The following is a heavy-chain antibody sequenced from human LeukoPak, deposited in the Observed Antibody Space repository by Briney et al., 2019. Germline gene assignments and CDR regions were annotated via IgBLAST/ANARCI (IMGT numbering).Heavy chain of an antibody. D-gene: IGHD3/OR15-3a*01. V-gene: IGHV3-23*01. J-gene: IGHJ4*02. CDR3: AKDFLWTGYHPFPYYFDY. CDR2: ISGSGGST. Sequence: GGSLRLSCAASGFTFINYAMSWVRQAPGKGLEWVSSISGSGGSTYYADSVKGRFTSSRDNSKNTLYLQVNSLRAEDTAVYYCAKDFLWTGYHPFPYYFDYWGQGALVTVSS. CDR1: GFTFINYA.